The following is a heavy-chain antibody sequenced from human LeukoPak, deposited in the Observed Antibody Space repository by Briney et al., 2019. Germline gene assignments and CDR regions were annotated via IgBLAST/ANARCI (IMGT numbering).Heavy chain of an antibody. D-gene: IGHD3-3*01. J-gene: IGHJ5*02. CDR1: GFTVSSNY. V-gene: IGHV3-53*01. CDR2: IYSGGSA. CDR3: AKDGLYYDFWSGYQGAPNWFDP. Sequence: PGGSLRLSCAASGFTVSSNYMSWVRQAPGKGLEWVSVIYSGGSAYYADSVKGRFTISRDNSKNTLYLQMNSLRAEDTAVYYCAKDGLYYDFWSGYQGAPNWFDPWGQGTLVTVSS.